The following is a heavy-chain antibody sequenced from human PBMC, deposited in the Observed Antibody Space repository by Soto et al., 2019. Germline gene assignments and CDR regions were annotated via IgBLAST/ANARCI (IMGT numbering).Heavy chain of an antibody. Sequence: GASVKVSCKASEDTFRNYAISWVRQAPGQGLEWMGGIIPIFGTANYAQNFQGRITITADTSADTVYLELSSLNSEDTAVYYCSSTKYDSSAYYYWYFGLWGRGTLVTVSS. J-gene: IGHJ2*01. D-gene: IGHD3-22*01. CDR3: SSTKYDSSAYYYWYFGL. V-gene: IGHV1-69*06. CDR2: IIPIFGTA. CDR1: EDTFRNYA.